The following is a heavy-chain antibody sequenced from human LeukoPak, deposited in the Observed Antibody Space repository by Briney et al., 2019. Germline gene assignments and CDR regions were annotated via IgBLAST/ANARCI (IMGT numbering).Heavy chain of an antibody. Sequence: GASVKVSCKASGYTFTGYYMNWVRQAPGQGLEWMGWINPNSGGTNYAQKFQGRVTMTRDTSISTAYMELSRLRSDDTAVYYCARGMSVDRRTIFGVVIGFDPWGQGTLVTVSS. V-gene: IGHV1-2*02. D-gene: IGHD3-3*01. J-gene: IGHJ5*02. CDR1: GYTFTGYY. CDR3: ARGMSVDRRTIFGVVIGFDP. CDR2: INPNSGGT.